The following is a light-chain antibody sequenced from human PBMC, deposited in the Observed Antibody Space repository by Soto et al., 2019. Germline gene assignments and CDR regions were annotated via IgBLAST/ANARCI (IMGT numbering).Light chain of an antibody. J-gene: IGKJ4*01. V-gene: IGKV3-15*01. CDR1: QSVSSN. CDR2: GAS. Sequence: EIVMTQSPATLSVSPGERATLSCRASQSVSSNLAWYQQKPGQAPRLLIYGASTRATGIPARFSGSGSGTEFTLTIRSLQSEDFAVYYCQQYNNWPPLTFGGGTKVASK. CDR3: QQYNNWPPLT.